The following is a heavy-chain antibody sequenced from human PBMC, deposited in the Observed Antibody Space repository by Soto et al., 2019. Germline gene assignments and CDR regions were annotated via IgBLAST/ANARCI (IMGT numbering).Heavy chain of an antibody. V-gene: IGHV3-23*01. D-gene: IGHD6-19*01. Sequence: GGSLRLSCAASGFTFSSYAMSWVRQAPGKGLEWVSAISGSGGSTYYADSVKGRFTISRDNSKNTLYLQRNSLRAEDTALYYCAKDSHSSGWYYFDYWGQGTLVTVSS. CDR1: GFTFSSYA. CDR2: ISGSGGST. J-gene: IGHJ4*02. CDR3: AKDSHSSGWYYFDY.